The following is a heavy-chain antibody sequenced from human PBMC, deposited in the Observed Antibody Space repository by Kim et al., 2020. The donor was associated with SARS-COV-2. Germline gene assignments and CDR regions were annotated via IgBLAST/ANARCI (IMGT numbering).Heavy chain of an antibody. Sequence: SETLSLTCTVSGGSVSSYYWSWIRQPPGKGLEWIGYIYYSGSTNYNPSLKSQVTMSEDTSKNHFSLKLSSVTAADTAVYYCAREGYYDSSGYYHHDAFD. J-gene: IGHJ3*02. V-gene: IGHV4-59*02. CDR2: IYYSGST. CDR1: GGSVSSYY. CDR3: AREGYYDSSGYYHHDAFD. D-gene: IGHD3-22*01.